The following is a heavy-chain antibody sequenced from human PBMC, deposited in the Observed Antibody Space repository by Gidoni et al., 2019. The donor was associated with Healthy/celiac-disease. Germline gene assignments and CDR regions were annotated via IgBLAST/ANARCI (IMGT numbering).Heavy chain of an antibody. CDR2: ISYDGSNK. D-gene: IGHD1-26*01. V-gene: IGHV3-30-3*01. CDR1: GFTFSSYA. Sequence: QVQLVESGGGVVQPGRSLSLSCAASGFTFSSYAMHWVRQAPGKGLEWVAVISYDGSNKYYADAVKGRFTISRDNSKNTLYLQMNSLRAEDTAVYYCARDSGSYSFDYWGQGTLVTVSS. J-gene: IGHJ4*02. CDR3: ARDSGSYSFDY.